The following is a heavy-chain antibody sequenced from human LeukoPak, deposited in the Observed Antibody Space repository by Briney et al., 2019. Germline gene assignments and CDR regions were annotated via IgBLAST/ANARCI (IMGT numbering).Heavy chain of an antibody. V-gene: IGHV1-46*01. J-gene: IGHJ4*02. CDR3: ARDGMATDAFDY. D-gene: IGHD5-24*01. CDR1: GYTFTSYG. CDR2: INPSGGST. Sequence: ASVKVSCKASGYTFTSYGISWVRQAPGQGLEWMGIINPSGGSTSYAQKFQGRVTMTRDMSTSTVYMELSSLRAEDTALYYCARDGMATDAFDYWGQGTLVTVSS.